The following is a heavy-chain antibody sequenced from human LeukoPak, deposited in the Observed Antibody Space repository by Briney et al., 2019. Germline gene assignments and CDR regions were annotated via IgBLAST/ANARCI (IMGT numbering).Heavy chain of an antibody. V-gene: IGHV3-33*01. J-gene: IGHJ4*02. Sequence: GRSLRLSCAASGFTFSSYGMHWVRQAPGKGLEWVAVIWYDGSNKYYADSVKGRFTISRDNSKNTLYLQMNSLRAEDTAVYYCARDIAPTYGDYGYFDYWGQGTLVTVSS. CDR3: ARDIAPTYGDYGYFDY. CDR2: IWYDGSNK. D-gene: IGHD4-17*01. CDR1: GFTFSSYG.